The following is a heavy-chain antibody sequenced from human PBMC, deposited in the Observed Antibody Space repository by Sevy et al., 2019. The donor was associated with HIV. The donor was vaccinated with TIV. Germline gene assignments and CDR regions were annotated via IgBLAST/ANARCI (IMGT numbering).Heavy chain of an antibody. CDR1: DGSISSYY. Sequence: SQTLSLTCTVSDGSISSYYWSWIRQPPGKGLEWIGYIYYSGSTNYNPSLKSRVTISVDTSKNQFSLKLSSVTAADTAVYYCARGPWFGELAPDYWGQGTLVTVSS. CDR3: ARGPWFGELAPDY. V-gene: IGHV4-59*01. D-gene: IGHD3-10*01. J-gene: IGHJ4*02. CDR2: IYYSGST.